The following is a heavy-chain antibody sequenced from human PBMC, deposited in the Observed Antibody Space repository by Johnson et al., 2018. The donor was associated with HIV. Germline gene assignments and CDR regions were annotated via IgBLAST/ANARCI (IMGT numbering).Heavy chain of an antibody. J-gene: IGHJ3*02. D-gene: IGHD7-27*01. Sequence: QMQLVESGGGVVQPGGSLRLSCAASGFTFSSYGMHWVRQAPGKGLEWVAFIRYDGSNKYYADSVKGRFTISRDNSKNTLYLQMNSLRAEDTAVDYCAQDGNWAGDAFDIWGQGTMVTVSS. CDR1: GFTFSSYG. CDR3: AQDGNWAGDAFDI. V-gene: IGHV3-30*02. CDR2: IRYDGSNK.